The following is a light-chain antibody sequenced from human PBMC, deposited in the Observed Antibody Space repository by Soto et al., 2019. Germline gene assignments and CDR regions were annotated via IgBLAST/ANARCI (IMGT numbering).Light chain of an antibody. Sequence: IQMTQSPSTLSASVGGRVTITCRASQNVNKWLAWFQQKPGKVPKLLIYAASSLESGVPSRFSGSGSGTEFTLTIGGLQPDHFATYYCQQFNSYPITFGQGTKVDIK. CDR3: QQFNSYPIT. V-gene: IGKV1-5*01. J-gene: IGKJ1*01. CDR1: QNVNKW. CDR2: AAS.